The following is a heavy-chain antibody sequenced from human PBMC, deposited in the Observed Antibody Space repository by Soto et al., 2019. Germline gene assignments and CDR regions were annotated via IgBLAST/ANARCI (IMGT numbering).Heavy chain of an antibody. Sequence: LRLSCAASGFTFSSYAMSWVRQAPGKGLEWVSAISGSGGSTYYADSVKGRFTISRDNSKNTLYLQMNSLRAKDTAVYYCAKDQGNSRWNPVWGQGTLVTVSS. CDR2: ISGSGGST. CDR1: GFTFSSYA. V-gene: IGHV3-23*01. CDR3: AKDQGNSRWNPV. D-gene: IGHD1-1*01. J-gene: IGHJ4*02.